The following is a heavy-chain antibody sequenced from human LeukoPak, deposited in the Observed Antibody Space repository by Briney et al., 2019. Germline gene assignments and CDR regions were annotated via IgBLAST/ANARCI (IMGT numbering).Heavy chain of an antibody. CDR3: VKGYGNALFTGDYFDD. CDR1: GFTFSSYG. D-gene: IGHD4-23*01. V-gene: IGHV3-30*18. J-gene: IGHJ4*01. CDR2: ISYDGSNK. Sequence: GRSLRLSCAASGFTFSSYGMHWVRQAPGKGLEWVAVISYDGSNKYYADSVKGRFTISRDNSKNTLYLHMNSLRAEDTAVYWCVKGYGNALFTGDYFDDWGRGNLVTVSS.